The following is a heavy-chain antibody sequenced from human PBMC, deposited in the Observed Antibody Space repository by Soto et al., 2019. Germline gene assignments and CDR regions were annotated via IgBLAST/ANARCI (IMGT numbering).Heavy chain of an antibody. J-gene: IGHJ4*02. CDR2: ISAYNGNT. CDR3: ARDSPVVVVAATDNYFDY. V-gene: IGHV1-18*01. Sequence: QVQLVQSGAEVKKPGASVKVSCKASGYTFTSYGISWVRQAPGQGLEWMGWISAYNGNTNYAQKLQGRVTMTTDTSTSTAYMELRSLRSDDTAVYYCARDSPVVVVAATDNYFDYWGQGTLVTLSS. D-gene: IGHD2-15*01. CDR1: GYTFTSYG.